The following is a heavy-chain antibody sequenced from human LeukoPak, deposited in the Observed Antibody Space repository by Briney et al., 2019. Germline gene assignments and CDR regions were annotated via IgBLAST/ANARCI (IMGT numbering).Heavy chain of an antibody. CDR1: GFTFSRSD. Sequence: GGSLRLSCSTSGFTFSRSDMQWVRQAPGKGLEYVSAISSNGGSTDYADSVKGRFTISRDNSKNTLFLQMNSLRAEDTAVYYCARGGYSSSWYHFDYWGQGTLVTVSS. J-gene: IGHJ4*02. CDR3: ARGGYSSSWYHFDY. V-gene: IGHV3-64*04. CDR2: ISSNGGST. D-gene: IGHD6-13*01.